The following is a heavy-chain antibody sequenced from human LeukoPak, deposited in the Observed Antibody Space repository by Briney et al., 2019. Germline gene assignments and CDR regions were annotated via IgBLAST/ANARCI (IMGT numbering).Heavy chain of an antibody. Sequence: ASVTVSCTASGYTFTSYAMHWVRQAPGQRLEWMGWINAGNGNTKYSQKFQGRVTITRDTSASTAYMELSSLRSEDTAVYYCARDYYGSGSYYSAYWGQGTLVTVSS. J-gene: IGHJ4*02. CDR2: INAGNGNT. D-gene: IGHD3-10*01. CDR3: ARDYYGSGSYYSAY. V-gene: IGHV1-3*01. CDR1: GYTFTSYA.